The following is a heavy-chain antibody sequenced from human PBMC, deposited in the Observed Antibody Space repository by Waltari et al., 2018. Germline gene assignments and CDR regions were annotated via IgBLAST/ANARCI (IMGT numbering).Heavy chain of an antibody. Sequence: EVQLVESGGGLVQPGGSLRLSCAASGFTFSSSWMSWVRQAPAKGLEWGANIKQDGSEKYYVDSVKGRFTISRDNAKNSLYLQMNSLRAEDTAVYYCARELVTPPYYYDSNALSWGQGTLVTVSS. CDR3: ARELVTPPYYYDSNALS. J-gene: IGHJ5*02. D-gene: IGHD3-22*01. CDR1: GFTFSSSW. CDR2: IKQDGSEK. V-gene: IGHV3-7*01.